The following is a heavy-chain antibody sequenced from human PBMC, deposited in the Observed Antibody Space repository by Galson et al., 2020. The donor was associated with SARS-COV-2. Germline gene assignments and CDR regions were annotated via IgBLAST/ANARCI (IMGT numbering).Heavy chain of an antibody. V-gene: IGHV1-69*13. CDR3: AVGYGDNDAFDI. CDR2: IIPIFGTA. J-gene: IGHJ3*02. D-gene: IGHD4-17*01. CDR1: GGTFSSYA. Sequence: SVKVTCKASGGTFSSYAISWVRQAPGQGLGWMGGIIPIFGTANYAQKFQGRVTITADESTSTAYMELSSLRSEDTAVYYCAVGYGDNDAFDIWGQGTMVTVSS.